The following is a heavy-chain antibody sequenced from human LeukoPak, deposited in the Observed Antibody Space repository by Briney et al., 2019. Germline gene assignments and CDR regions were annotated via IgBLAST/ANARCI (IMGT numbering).Heavy chain of an antibody. J-gene: IGHJ4*02. V-gene: IGHV1-18*01. CDR1: GYTFTSYG. CDR3: ARRGPTYYYDSSGYSN. CDR2: ISAYNGNT. Sequence: ASVTVSCKASGYTFTSYGISWVRQAPGQGLEWMGWISAYNGNTNYAQKLQGRVTMTTDTSTSTAYMELRSLRSDDTAVYYCARRGPTYYYDSSGYSNWGQGTLVTVSS. D-gene: IGHD3-22*01.